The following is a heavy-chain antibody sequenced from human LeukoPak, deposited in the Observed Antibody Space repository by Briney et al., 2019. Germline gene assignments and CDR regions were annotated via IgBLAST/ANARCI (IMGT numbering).Heavy chain of an antibody. V-gene: IGHV3-9*01. CDR3: AKGNVLRFLEWFYGMDV. J-gene: IGHJ6*02. Sequence: PGRSLRLSCAASGFTFDDYAMHWVRHAPGKGLEWVSGISWNSGSIGYADSVKGRFTISRDNAKNSLYLQMNSLRAEDTALYYCAKGNVLRFLEWFYGMDVWGQGTTVTVSS. CDR2: ISWNSGSI. CDR1: GFTFDDYA. D-gene: IGHD3-3*01.